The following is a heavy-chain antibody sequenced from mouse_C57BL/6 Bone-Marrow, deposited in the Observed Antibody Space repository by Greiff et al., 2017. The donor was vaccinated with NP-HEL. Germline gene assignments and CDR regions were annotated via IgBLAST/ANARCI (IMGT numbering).Heavy chain of an antibody. CDR1: GYSITSGYY. CDR2: ISYDGSN. CDR3: ARTPITTVVAYYYAMDY. D-gene: IGHD1-1*01. V-gene: IGHV3-6*01. J-gene: IGHJ4*01. Sequence: DVQLQESGPGLVKPSQSLSLTCSVTGYSITSGYYWNWIRQFPGNKLEWMGYISYDGSNNYNPSLKNRISITRDTSKNQFFLKLNSVTTEDTATYYCARTPITTVVAYYYAMDYWGQGTSVTVSS.